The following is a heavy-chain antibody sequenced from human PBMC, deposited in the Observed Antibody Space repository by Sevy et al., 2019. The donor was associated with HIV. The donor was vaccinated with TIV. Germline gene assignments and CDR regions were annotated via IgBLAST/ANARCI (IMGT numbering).Heavy chain of an antibody. D-gene: IGHD2-2*01. CDR1: GFTFSSYS. Sequence: GGSLRLSCAASGFTFSSYSMNWVRQAPGKGLEWVSSISSSGSTIYYADSVKGRFTISRDNAMNSLYLQMNSLRAEDTAVYYCARGDIVVVPAAFDYWGQGTLVTVSS. CDR2: ISSSGSTI. CDR3: ARGDIVVVPAAFDY. V-gene: IGHV3-21*04. J-gene: IGHJ4*02.